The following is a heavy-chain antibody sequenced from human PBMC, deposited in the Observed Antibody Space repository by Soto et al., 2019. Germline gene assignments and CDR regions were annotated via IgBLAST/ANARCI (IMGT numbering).Heavy chain of an antibody. D-gene: IGHD2-15*01. J-gene: IGHJ4*02. Sequence: SLRLSCSASGFTFSSYSMHWVRQAAGKGLEWVAVIWNDGNNKYYADSVKGRFTISRDNSKNTLYLQINSLRDEDTAAYYCVRGGKGGSGRSGPRLDYWGQGTLVTVSS. V-gene: IGHV3-33*01. CDR3: VRGGKGGSGRSGPRLDY. CDR2: IWNDGNNK. CDR1: GFTFSSYS.